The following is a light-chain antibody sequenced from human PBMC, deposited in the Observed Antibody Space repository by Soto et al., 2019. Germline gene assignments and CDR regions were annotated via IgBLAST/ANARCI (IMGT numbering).Light chain of an antibody. J-gene: IGKJ4*01. CDR3: HQYAVLPLT. CDR2: DAS. Sequence: EIVLTQSPGTLSLSPGESATLSCRASQSVGRNYLAWFQHKPDQAPRLLIYDASNRATGVPDRFSGSGSGTDFTLSVTRLEPEDFAVYYCHQYAVLPLTFGGGTTVEIK. CDR1: QSVGRNY. V-gene: IGKV3-20*01.